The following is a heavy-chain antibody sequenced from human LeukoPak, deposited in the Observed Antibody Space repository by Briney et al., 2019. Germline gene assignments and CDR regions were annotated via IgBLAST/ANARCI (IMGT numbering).Heavy chain of an antibody. CDR1: GFKFSSYG. D-gene: IGHD6-6*01. Sequence: GGSLRLSCAASGFKFSSYGINWVRQAPGKGLEWVSGISYSGGSIFYAESVKGRFTISRDNSKNTLYLQMNSLRAEDTALYFCAKGRSQYTRNNPDYWGQGTLVTVSS. CDR3: AKGRSQYTRNNPDY. CDR2: ISYSGGSI. J-gene: IGHJ4*02. V-gene: IGHV3-23*01.